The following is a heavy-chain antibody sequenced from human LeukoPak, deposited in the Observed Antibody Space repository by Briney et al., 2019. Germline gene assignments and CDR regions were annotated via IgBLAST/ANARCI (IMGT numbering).Heavy chain of an antibody. V-gene: IGHV3-23*01. J-gene: IGHJ4*02. Sequence: AGGSLRPSCAASGFTFSSYAMSWVRQAPGKGLEWVSAISGSGGSTYYADSVKGRFTISRDNSKNTLYLQMNSLRAEDTAVYYCAKDSYYYDSSGYYIHWGQGTLVTVSS. CDR1: GFTFSSYA. D-gene: IGHD3-22*01. CDR3: AKDSYYYDSSGYYIH. CDR2: ISGSGGST.